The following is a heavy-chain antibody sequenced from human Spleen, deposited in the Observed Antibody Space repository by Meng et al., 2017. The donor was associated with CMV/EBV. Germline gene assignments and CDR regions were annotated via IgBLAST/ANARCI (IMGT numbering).Heavy chain of an antibody. CDR3: AKLGVRWETNDY. J-gene: IGHJ4*02. CDR1: GFTFSSYW. CDR2: INGDGSGA. V-gene: IGHV3-74*01. Sequence: GGSLRLSCAASGFTFSSYWMHWVRQVPGKGLVWVSRINGDGSGAVYADSVKGRFTISRDNAKNTVYLQMNSLRAEDTAVYYCAKLGVRWETNDYWGQGMLVTVSS. D-gene: IGHD1-26*01.